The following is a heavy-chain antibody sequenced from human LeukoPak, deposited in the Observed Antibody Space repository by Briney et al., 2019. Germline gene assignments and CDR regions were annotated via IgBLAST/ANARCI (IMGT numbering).Heavy chain of an antibody. V-gene: IGHV1-18*01. CDR2: ISAYNGNT. Sequence: EASVKVSCKASGYTFTSYGISWVRQAPGQGLEWMGWISAYNGNTNYAQKLQGRVTMTTDTSTSTAYMELRSLRSDDTAVYYCARTRGYSSSWPIDYWGQGTLVTVSS. D-gene: IGHD6-13*01. CDR3: ARTRGYSSSWPIDY. J-gene: IGHJ4*02. CDR1: GYTFTSYG.